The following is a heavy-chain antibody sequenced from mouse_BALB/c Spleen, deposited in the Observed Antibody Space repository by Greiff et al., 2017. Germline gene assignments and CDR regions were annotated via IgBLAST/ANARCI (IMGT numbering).Heavy chain of an antibody. CDR2: ISTYYGDA. CDR1: GYTFTDYA. J-gene: IGHJ2*01. D-gene: IGHD1-1*01. Sequence: QVQLQQSGAELVRPGVSVKISCKGSGYTFTDYAMHWVKQSHAKSLEWIGVISTYYGDASYNQKFKGKATMTVDKSSSTAYMELARLTSEDSAIYYCARLNYYGSSPFDYWGQGTTLTVSS. CDR3: ARLNYYGSSPFDY. V-gene: IGHV1S137*01.